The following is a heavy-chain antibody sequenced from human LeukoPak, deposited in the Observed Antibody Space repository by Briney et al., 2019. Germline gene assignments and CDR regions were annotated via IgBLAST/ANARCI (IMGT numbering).Heavy chain of an antibody. CDR1: GFTFSSYG. D-gene: IGHD2-8*02. V-gene: IGHV3-23*01. J-gene: IGHJ4*02. CDR3: ARELVQSYFDY. Sequence: GGTLRLSCAASGFTFSSYGMSWVRQAPGKGLEWVSAISGSGGSTYYADSVKGRFTISRDNSKNTLYLQMNSLRAEDTAVYYCARELVQSYFDYWGQGTLVTVSS. CDR2: ISGSGGST.